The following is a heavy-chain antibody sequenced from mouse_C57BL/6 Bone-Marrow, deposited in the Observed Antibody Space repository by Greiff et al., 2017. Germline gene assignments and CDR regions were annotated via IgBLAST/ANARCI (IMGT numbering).Heavy chain of an antibody. CDR3: ARFYYGNSFAY. Sequence: EVQVVESGGGLVQPGGSLKLSCAASGFTFSDYGMAWVRQAPRKGPAWVAFISNLAYSIYYADTVKGRFTISSENDKNTLYLEMGDLRSEDTAMYYCARFYYGNSFAYWGQGTLVTVSA. V-gene: IGHV5-15*01. CDR2: ISNLAYSI. J-gene: IGHJ3*01. D-gene: IGHD2-1*01. CDR1: GFTFSDYG.